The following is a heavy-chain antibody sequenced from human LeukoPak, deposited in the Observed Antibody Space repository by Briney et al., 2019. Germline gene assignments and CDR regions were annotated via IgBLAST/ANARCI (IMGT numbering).Heavy chain of an antibody. V-gene: IGHV3-33*01. Sequence: GGSLRLSCVTSGFIFSSYGIHWVRQAPGKGLEWVAWHFASNKYYAESVRGRFTRSRDNSKSTLYLQMDSLRVEDTAVYYCARDLCSTTSCFDYWRQGTLVPVSS. D-gene: IGHD2-2*01. J-gene: IGHJ4*02. CDR3: ARDLCSTTSCFDY. CDR2: HFASNK. CDR1: GFIFSSYG.